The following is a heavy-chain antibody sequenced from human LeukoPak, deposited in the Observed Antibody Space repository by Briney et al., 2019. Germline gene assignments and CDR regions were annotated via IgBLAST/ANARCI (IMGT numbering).Heavy chain of an antibody. CDR3: ARGWLAETTVVTPYNY. CDR1: GGTFINYA. V-gene: IGHV1-69*01. Sequence: GASVKVSCKASGGTFINYAINWVRQAPGQGLEWMGGIIPIFGTAHYAQKLQGRVTITADESTSTAYMELRSLRSEDTAVYYCARGWLAETTVVTPYNYWGQGTLVTVSS. J-gene: IGHJ4*02. CDR2: IIPIFGTA. D-gene: IGHD4-23*01.